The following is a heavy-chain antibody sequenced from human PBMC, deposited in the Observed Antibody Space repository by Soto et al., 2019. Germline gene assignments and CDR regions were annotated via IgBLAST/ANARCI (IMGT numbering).Heavy chain of an antibody. J-gene: IGHJ6*03. Sequence: SQTLSLTCTVSGGSISSYYWSWIRQPPGKGLEWIGYIYYSGSTNYNPSLKSRVTISVDTSKNQFSLKLSSVTAADTAVYYCARDGFGIAVAGTPTSEYYYYYYMDVWGKGTTVTVSS. CDR3: ARDGFGIAVAGTPTSEYYYYYYMDV. CDR1: GGSISSYY. CDR2: IYYSGST. V-gene: IGHV4-59*01. D-gene: IGHD6-19*01.